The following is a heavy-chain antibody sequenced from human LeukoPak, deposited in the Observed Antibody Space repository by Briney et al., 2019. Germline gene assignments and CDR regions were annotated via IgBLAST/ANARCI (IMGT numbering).Heavy chain of an antibody. CDR1: GFTFSSYA. CDR3: AKGVRFLEWFFDY. D-gene: IGHD3-3*01. CDR2: ISGSGGST. J-gene: IGHJ4*02. V-gene: IGHV3-23*01. Sequence: GGSLRLSCAASGFTFSSYAMSRVRQAPGKGLEWVSAISGSGGSTYYADSVKGRFTISRDNSKNTLYLQMNSLRAEDTAVYYCAKGVRFLEWFFDYWGQGTLVTVSS.